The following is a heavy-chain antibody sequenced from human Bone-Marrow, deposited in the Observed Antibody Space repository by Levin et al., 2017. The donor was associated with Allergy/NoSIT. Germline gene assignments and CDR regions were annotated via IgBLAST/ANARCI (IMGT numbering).Heavy chain of an antibody. CDR1: GFTFSSYW. CDR3: ARDYWIVGSIAAADAFDY. D-gene: IGHD6-13*01. V-gene: IGHV3-74*01. CDR2: INSDGSST. Sequence: ETLSLTCAASGFTFSSYWMHWVRQAPGKGLVWVSRINSDGSSTSYADSVKGRFTISRANAKNTLYLQMNSLRAEDTAVYYCARDYWIVGSIAAADAFDYWGQGTLVTVSS. J-gene: IGHJ4*02.